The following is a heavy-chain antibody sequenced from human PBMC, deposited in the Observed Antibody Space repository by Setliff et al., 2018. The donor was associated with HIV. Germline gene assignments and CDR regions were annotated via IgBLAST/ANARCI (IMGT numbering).Heavy chain of an antibody. J-gene: IGHJ4*02. Sequence: GGSLRLSCAASGFTFSSYAMHWVRQAPGKGLEWVAVISYDGSNKYYADSVKGRFTISRDNSKNTLYLQMNSLRAEDTAVYYCAKAKGIVATGMDYWGQGTVVTVSS. V-gene: IGHV3-30*04. D-gene: IGHD6-13*01. CDR3: AKAKGIVATGMDY. CDR2: ISYDGSNK. CDR1: GFTFSSYA.